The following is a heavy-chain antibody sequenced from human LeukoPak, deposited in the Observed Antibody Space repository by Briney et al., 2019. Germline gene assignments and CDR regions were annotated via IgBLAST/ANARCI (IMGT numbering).Heavy chain of an antibody. D-gene: IGHD6-13*01. Sequence: PSETLSLTCAVSSGSISSYYWSWIRQPPGRGLEWIGSIHYSGSTSYNSSLKSRVTISVDTSKNQFSLKLGSVTPADTAVYYCARQVYSSSWSYYFDYWGQGILVTVSA. CDR1: SGSISSYY. CDR2: IHYSGST. J-gene: IGHJ4*02. V-gene: IGHV4-59*01. CDR3: ARQVYSSSWSYYFDY.